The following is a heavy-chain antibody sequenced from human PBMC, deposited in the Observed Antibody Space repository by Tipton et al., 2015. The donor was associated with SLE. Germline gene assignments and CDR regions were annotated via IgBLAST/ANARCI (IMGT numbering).Heavy chain of an antibody. CDR2: IRSKAYGGTT. Sequence: RSLRLSCTASGFTFGDYAMSWVRQAPGKGLEWVGFIRSKAYGGTTEYAASVKGRFTISRDDSKSIAYLQMNSLKTEDTAVYYCTRVSSGWYDRYFDLWGRGTLVTVSS. CDR1: GFTFGDYA. CDR3: TRVSSGWYDRYFDL. V-gene: IGHV3-49*04. D-gene: IGHD6-19*01. J-gene: IGHJ2*01.